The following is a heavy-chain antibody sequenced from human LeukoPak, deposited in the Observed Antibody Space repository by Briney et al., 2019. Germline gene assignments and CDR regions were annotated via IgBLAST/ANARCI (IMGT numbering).Heavy chain of an antibody. Sequence: GGSLRLSCAASGFIFDDYAMHWVRQAPGKGLEWVSGISWNSGSIGYADSVKGRFTISRDNAKNSLYLQMNSLRAEDTALYYCAKGRGYSYGQSFDYWGQGTLVTVSS. CDR1: GFIFDDYA. D-gene: IGHD5-18*01. V-gene: IGHV3-9*01. CDR3: AKGRGYSYGQSFDY. CDR2: ISWNSGSI. J-gene: IGHJ4*02.